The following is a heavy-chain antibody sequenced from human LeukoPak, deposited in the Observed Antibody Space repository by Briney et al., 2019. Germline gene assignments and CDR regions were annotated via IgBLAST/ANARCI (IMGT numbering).Heavy chain of an antibody. CDR2: ISHDGTNS. CDR1: GFTFSSFA. Sequence: GGSLRLSCAASGFTFSSFAMHWVRRAPGEGLEWVAEISHDGTNSHYTDSVKGRFTISRDNSKSTLFLQMNSLRRKDTAVYYCARDGGRSSEDYWGQGTLVTVSS. D-gene: IGHD3-16*01. CDR3: ARDGGRSSEDY. J-gene: IGHJ4*02. V-gene: IGHV3-30-3*01.